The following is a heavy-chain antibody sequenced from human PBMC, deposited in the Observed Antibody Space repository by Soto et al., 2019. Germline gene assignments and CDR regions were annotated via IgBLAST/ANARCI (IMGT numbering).Heavy chain of an antibody. Sequence: PGGSLRLSXAASGFTFSSYGMHWVRQAPGKGLEWVAVISYDGSNKYYADSVKGRFTISRDNSKNTLYLQMNSLRAEDTAVYYCAKGVRGYCSGGSCYADYWGQGTLVTVSS. D-gene: IGHD2-15*01. J-gene: IGHJ4*02. V-gene: IGHV3-30*18. CDR3: AKGVRGYCSGGSCYADY. CDR1: GFTFSSYG. CDR2: ISYDGSNK.